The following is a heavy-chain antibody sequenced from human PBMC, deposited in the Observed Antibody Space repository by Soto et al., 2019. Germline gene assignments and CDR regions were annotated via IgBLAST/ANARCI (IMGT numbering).Heavy chain of an antibody. D-gene: IGHD6-19*01. J-gene: IGHJ4*02. CDR1: GFTFSSYG. V-gene: IGHV3-33*01. CDR3: ASDRSGWYYFDY. CDR2: IWYDGSNK. Sequence: QVQLVESGGGVVQHGRSLRLSCAASGFTFSSYGMHWVRQAPGKGLEWVAVIWYDGSNKYYADSVKGRFTISRDNSKNTLYLQMNRLRAEDTAVYYWASDRSGWYYFDYWGQRTLVIVSS.